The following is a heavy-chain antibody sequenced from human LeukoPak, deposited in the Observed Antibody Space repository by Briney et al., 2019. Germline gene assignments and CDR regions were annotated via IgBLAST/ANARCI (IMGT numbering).Heavy chain of an antibody. J-gene: IGHJ6*03. Sequence: ASVKVSCKASGYTFTSYDINWVRQATGQGLEWMGWMNPNSGNTGYAQKFQGRVTITRNTSISTAYMELSSLRSEDTAVYYCARRGDTAMVTGHYYYMDVWGKGTTVTVSS. CDR3: ARRGDTAMVTGHYYYMDV. V-gene: IGHV1-8*03. D-gene: IGHD5-18*01. CDR2: MNPNSGNT. CDR1: GYTFTSYD.